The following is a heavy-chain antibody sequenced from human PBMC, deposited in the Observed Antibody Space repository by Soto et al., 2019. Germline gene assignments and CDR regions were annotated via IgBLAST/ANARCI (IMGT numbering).Heavy chain of an antibody. J-gene: IGHJ4*02. Sequence: AGSLRPSCAASGFTFSSYAMSWVRQAPGKGREGASAISGSGGSTYYADAVKGRFTISRDNSKNTLYLQMSRLRAEDTAVYYCAKEMAFGPSLFDYWGQGTLVTVSS. V-gene: IGHV3-23*01. D-gene: IGHD3-3*01. CDR2: ISGSGGST. CDR1: GFTFSSYA. CDR3: AKEMAFGPSLFDY.